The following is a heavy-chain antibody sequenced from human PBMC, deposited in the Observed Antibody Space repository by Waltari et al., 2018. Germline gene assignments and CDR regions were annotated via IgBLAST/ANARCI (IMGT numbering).Heavy chain of an antibody. J-gene: IGHJ3*02. V-gene: IGHV4-4*07. D-gene: IGHD3-22*01. Sequence: GGSISSYYWSWIRQPAGKGLEWIGRIYTSGSTNYNPSLKSRVTMSVDTSKNQFSLKLGSGTAADTAVYYWAGGGGDSSGYYYVVDAFDIWGQGTMVTVSS. CDR1: GGSISSYY. CDR2: IYTSGST. CDR3: AGGGGDSSGYYYVVDAFDI.